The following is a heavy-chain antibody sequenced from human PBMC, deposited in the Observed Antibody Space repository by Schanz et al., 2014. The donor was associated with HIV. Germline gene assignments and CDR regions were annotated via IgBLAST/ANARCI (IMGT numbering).Heavy chain of an antibody. D-gene: IGHD3-10*01. V-gene: IGHV3-23*01. CDR3: ARGSGPYYYYYGMDV. Sequence: EVKLSESGGGLVQPGGSLRLSCVASGFTFSTYAMSWVRQAPGKGLEWVSGMRGSDDSTFYADSVKGRFTISRDNSKNTLYLQMNSLRAEDTAVCYCARGSGPYYYYYGMDVWGQGTTVTVSS. CDR2: MRGSDDST. J-gene: IGHJ6*02. CDR1: GFTFSTYA.